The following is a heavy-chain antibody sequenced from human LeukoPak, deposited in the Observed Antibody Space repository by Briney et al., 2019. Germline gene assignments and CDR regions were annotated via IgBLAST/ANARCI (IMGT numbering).Heavy chain of an antibody. J-gene: IGHJ6*02. CDR3: ARRRTVTYDSSGYYYGTYYYYGMDV. D-gene: IGHD3-22*01. Sequence: SETLSLTCAVYGGSFSGYYWSWIRQPPGKGLEWIGEINHSGSTNYNPSLKSRVTISVDTSKNQFSLKLSSVTAADTAVYYCARRRTVTYDSSGYYYGTYYYYGMDVWGQGTMVTVSS. CDR2: INHSGST. CDR1: GGSFSGYY. V-gene: IGHV4-34*01.